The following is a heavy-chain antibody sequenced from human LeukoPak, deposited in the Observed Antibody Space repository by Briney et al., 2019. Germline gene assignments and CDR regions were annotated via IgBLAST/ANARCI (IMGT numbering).Heavy chain of an antibody. CDR2: IKEDGSET. CDR1: GFTFKKYW. Sequence: GGSLRLSCAASGFTFKKYWMNWVRQVPGKGLECLGNIKEDGSETYYADSVKGRFTISRDNPKNLLFLQINSLRAEDTAVYYCARETPRRGETRDGYRWGQGTLVTVSS. CDR3: ARETPRRGETRDGYR. J-gene: IGHJ4*02. V-gene: IGHV3-7*01. D-gene: IGHD5-24*01.